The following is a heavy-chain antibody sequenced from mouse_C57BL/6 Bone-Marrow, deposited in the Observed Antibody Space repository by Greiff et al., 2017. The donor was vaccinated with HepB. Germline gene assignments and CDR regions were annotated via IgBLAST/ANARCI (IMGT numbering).Heavy chain of an antibody. D-gene: IGHD1-1*01. Sequence: VQLQQSGPELVKPGASVKISCKASGYSFTGYYMNWVKQSPEKSLEWIGEINPSTGGTTYNQKFKAKATLTVDKSSSTAYMQLKSLTSEDSAVYYWAREGYYGSSSAWFAYWGQGTLVTVSA. CDR1: GYSFTGYY. V-gene: IGHV1-42*01. J-gene: IGHJ3*01. CDR3: AREGYYGSSSAWFAY. CDR2: INPSTGGT.